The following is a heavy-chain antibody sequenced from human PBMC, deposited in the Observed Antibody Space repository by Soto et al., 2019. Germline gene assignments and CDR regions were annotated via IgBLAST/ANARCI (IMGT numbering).Heavy chain of an antibody. V-gene: IGHV4-59*01. CDR3: ARVLGVGRDWFDP. J-gene: IGHJ5*02. Sequence: SETLSLTCSVSGGSIGGYYWSWIRQPPGKGLEWIGYIYYSGSTNYNPSLKSRVTISVDTSKNQFSLKLSSVTAADTAVYYCARVLGVGRDWFDPWGQGTLVTVS. CDR2: IYYSGST. CDR1: GGSIGGYY. D-gene: IGHD3-16*01.